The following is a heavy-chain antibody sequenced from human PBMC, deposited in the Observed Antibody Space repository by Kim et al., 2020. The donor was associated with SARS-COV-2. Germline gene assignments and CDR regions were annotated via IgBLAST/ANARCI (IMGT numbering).Heavy chain of an antibody. V-gene: IGHV4-59*08. J-gene: IGHJ2*01. CDR3: ARHGGARWLQSTSWYFDL. Sequence: KSRVNIAVDTSKNQFSLKLSSVTAADTAVYYCARHGGARWLQSTSWYFDLWGRGTLVTVSS. D-gene: IGHD5-12*01.